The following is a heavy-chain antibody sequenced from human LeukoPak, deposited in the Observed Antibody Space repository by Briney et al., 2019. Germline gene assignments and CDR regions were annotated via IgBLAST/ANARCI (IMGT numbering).Heavy chain of an antibody. V-gene: IGHV3-15*01. J-gene: IGHJ4*02. CDR3: TTSLLWFGTRFDY. D-gene: IGHD3-10*01. CDR2: IKSKTDGGTT. Sequence: GSLRLSCAASGFTFSNAWMSWVRPAPGKGLEWVGRIKSKTDGGTTDYAAPVKGRFTISRDDSKNTLYLQMNSLKTEDTAVYYCTTSLLWFGTRFDYWGQGTLVTVSS. CDR1: GFTFSNAW.